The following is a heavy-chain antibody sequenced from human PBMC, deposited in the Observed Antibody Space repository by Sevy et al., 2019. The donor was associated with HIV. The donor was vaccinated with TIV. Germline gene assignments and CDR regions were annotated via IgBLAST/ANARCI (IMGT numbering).Heavy chain of an antibody. D-gene: IGHD5-12*01. V-gene: IGHV3-48*01. Sequence: GGSLRLSCAASGFTFSSYSMNWVRQAPGKGLEWISYISSTSSTIYYADSVKGRFTISRDNAKNSLYLQMNSLRAEDTAVDYCARNGGYADYGMDVWGQGTTVTVSS. CDR2: ISSTSSTI. CDR3: ARNGGYADYGMDV. J-gene: IGHJ6*02. CDR1: GFTFSSYS.